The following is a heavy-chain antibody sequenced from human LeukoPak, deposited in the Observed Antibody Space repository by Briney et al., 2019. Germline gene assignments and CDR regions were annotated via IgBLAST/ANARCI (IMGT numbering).Heavy chain of an antibody. CDR1: GGSISSGGYY. CDR2: IYYSGST. CDR3: ARGRRSYYLEGLTPFDY. Sequence: SQTLSLTCTVSGGSISSGGYYWGWIRQPPGKGLEWIGSIYYSGSTYYNPSLKSRVTISVDTSKNQFSLKLSSVTAADTAVYYCARGRRSYYLEGLTPFDYWGQGTLVTVSS. D-gene: IGHD1-26*01. J-gene: IGHJ4*02. V-gene: IGHV4-39*01.